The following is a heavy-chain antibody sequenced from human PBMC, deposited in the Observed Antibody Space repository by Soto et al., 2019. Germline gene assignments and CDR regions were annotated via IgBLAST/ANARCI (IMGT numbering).Heavy chain of an antibody. Sequence: SVKVSCKASGGTFSCYAISWVRQAPGQGLQWMGGIIPIFGTTNYAQKFQGRVTITADESTSTVYMELSSLRSEDTAVYYCARVTDSNFLYWGQGALVTVSS. CDR1: GGTFSCYA. CDR3: ARVTDSNFLY. CDR2: IIPIFGTT. J-gene: IGHJ4*02. V-gene: IGHV1-69*13. D-gene: IGHD4-4*01.